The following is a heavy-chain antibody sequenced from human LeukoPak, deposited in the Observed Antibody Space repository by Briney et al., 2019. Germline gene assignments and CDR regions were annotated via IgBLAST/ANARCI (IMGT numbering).Heavy chain of an antibody. CDR3: AKDREMATGGFDI. Sequence: SVTVSCKASGGTFSSYAISWVRQAPGQGLEWMGGIIPIFGTANYAQKFQGRVTITADISTSTAYMELNSLRYEDTAVYYCAKDREMATGGFDIWGQGTMVTVYS. J-gene: IGHJ3*02. V-gene: IGHV1-69*06. D-gene: IGHD5-24*01. CDR2: IIPIFGTA. CDR1: GGTFSSYA.